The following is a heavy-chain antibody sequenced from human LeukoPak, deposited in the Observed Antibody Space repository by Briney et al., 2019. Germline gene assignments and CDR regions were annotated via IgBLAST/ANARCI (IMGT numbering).Heavy chain of an antibody. CDR1: GFIFSNYA. V-gene: IGHV3-23*01. Sequence: GGSLRLSCAASGFIFSNYAMTGVRQAPGKGLEWVSSISGNAGSTYYIDSVKGRFTISRDNSKNTLFLQMNSLRAEDTGMYYCAKYGDPGWSGYCDYWGQGTLVTVSS. CDR2: ISGNAGST. J-gene: IGHJ4*02. D-gene: IGHD2-15*01. CDR3: AKYGDPGWSGYCDY.